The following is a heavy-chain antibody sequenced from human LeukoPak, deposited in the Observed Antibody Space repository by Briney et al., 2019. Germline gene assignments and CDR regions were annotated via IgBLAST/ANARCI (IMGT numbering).Heavy chain of an antibody. CDR1: GFAFSSYG. CDR2: ISYDGSNK. D-gene: IGHD3-10*01. Sequence: GGSLRLSCAASGFAFSSYGMHWVRQAPGKGLEWVAVISYDGSNKYYADSVKGRFTISRDNSKNTLYLQMNSLRAEDTAVYYCAKTQGSGSYYKDWGQGTLVTVSS. J-gene: IGHJ4*02. V-gene: IGHV3-30*18. CDR3: AKTQGSGSYYKD.